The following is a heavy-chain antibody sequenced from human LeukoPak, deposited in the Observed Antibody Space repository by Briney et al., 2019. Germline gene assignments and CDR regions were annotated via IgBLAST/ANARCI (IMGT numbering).Heavy chain of an antibody. CDR2: INPNSGGT. J-gene: IGHJ4*02. V-gene: IGHV1-2*02. CDR3: ARDGDGRINFDY. Sequence: ASVKVSCKASGYTFTGYYMHWVRQAPGQGLEWMGWINPNSGGTNYAQKFQGRVTMTRDTSISTAYMELSSLTADDTAVYYCARDGDGRINFDYWGQGTLVTVSS. D-gene: IGHD5-24*01. CDR1: GYTFTGYY.